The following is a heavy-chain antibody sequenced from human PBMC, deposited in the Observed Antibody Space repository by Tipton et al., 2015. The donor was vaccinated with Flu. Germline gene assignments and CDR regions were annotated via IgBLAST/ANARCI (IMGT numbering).Heavy chain of an antibody. D-gene: IGHD5-18*01. J-gene: IGHJ3*02. V-gene: IGHV3-43*01. CDR1: GFTFDDYT. CDR3: AKPVDTAMGPDAFDI. Sequence: SLRLSCAASGFTFDDYTMHWVRQAPGKGLEWVSLISWDGGSTYYADSVKGRFTISRDNSKNSLYLQMNSLRTEDTALYYCAKPVDTAMGPDAFDIWGQGTMVTVSS. CDR2: ISWDGGST.